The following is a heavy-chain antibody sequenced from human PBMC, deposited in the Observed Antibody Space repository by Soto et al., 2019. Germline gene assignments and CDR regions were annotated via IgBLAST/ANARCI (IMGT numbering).Heavy chain of an antibody. J-gene: IGHJ4*02. Sequence: EVQLVETGGGLIQPGESLTLSCAASGFTVSNNYMSWVRQAPGKGLEWVALLYSGITTYYADSVKGRFTVSRDNSKNTLYRNRNRLYADDSAVYYCAIIRGADWELQYSYFDTWGQGTLVTVSS. V-gene: IGHV3-53*02. CDR2: LYSGITT. CDR3: AIIRGADWELQYSYFDT. D-gene: IGHD1-26*01. CDR1: GFTVSNNY.